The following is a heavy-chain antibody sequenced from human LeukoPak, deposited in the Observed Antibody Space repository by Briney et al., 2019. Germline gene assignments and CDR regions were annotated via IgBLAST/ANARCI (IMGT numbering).Heavy chain of an antibody. V-gene: IGHV3-30-3*01. CDR1: GFTFSSYA. Sequence: LAGGSLRLSCAASGFTFSSYAMHWVRQAPGKGLEWVAVISYDGSNKYYADSVKGRFTISRDNSKNTLYLQMNSLRAEDTAVYYCARESEVVLSYWGQGTLVTVSS. CDR2: ISYDGSNK. D-gene: IGHD2-15*01. CDR3: ARESEVVLSY. J-gene: IGHJ4*02.